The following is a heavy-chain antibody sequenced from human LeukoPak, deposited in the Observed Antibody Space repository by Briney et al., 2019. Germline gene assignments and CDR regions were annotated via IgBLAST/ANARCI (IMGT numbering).Heavy chain of an antibody. V-gene: IGHV1-2*02. CDR1: GYTFTGYY. Sequence: ASVKVSCKASGYTFTGYYMHWVRQAPGQGLEWMGWINPNSGGTNYAQKFQGRVTMTRDTSISTAYMELSRLRSDDTAVYYCARGVVAAAGTPPDYMDVWGKGTTVTVSS. CDR3: ARGVVAAAGTPPDYMDV. CDR2: INPNSGGT. D-gene: IGHD6-13*01. J-gene: IGHJ6*03.